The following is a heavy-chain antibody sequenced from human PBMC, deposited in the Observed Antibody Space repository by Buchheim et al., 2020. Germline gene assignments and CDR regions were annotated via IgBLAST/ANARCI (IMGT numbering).Heavy chain of an antibody. V-gene: IGHV1-8*01. CDR2: INTATGVT. J-gene: IGHJ4*02. Sequence: QVRLVQSGAEVKKPGASVKVSCKASGYSFTSFDINWVRQATGQGLEWMGGINTATGVTAYAQKFQGRVTLTRDTSLTPAYLELGALTSADTAVYYCARGRGFYFPFYWGQGTL. CDR3: ARGRGFYFPFY. D-gene: IGHD2/OR15-2a*01. CDR1: GYSFTSFD.